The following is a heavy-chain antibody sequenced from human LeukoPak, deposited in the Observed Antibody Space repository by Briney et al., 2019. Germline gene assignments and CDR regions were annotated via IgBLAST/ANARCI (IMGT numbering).Heavy chain of an antibody. Sequence: GGSLRLSCAASGVSLRSYWMSWVRQAPGKGLEWVANIKEDGSEIYYVDSVKGRFTISRDDAKNSLYLQMNSLRAEDTAVYYCASYGYTSGLDQWGQGTLFTVSS. D-gene: IGHD5-18*01. J-gene: IGHJ1*01. CDR3: ASYGYTSGLDQ. CDR1: GVSLRSYW. CDR2: IKEDGSEI. V-gene: IGHV3-7*01.